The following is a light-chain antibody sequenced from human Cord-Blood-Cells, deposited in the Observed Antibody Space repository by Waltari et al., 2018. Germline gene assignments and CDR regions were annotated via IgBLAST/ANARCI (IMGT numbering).Light chain of an antibody. V-gene: IGLV3-19*01. J-gene: IGLJ3*02. CDR2: GKN. CDR3: NSRDSSGNHWV. CDR1: SLRSYY. Sequence: SSELTQDPAVSVALGQTVRITCQGDSLRSYYASWYQQKPGQAPIIVIYGKNNRPPGIPDRFSGSSSGNTASLTITGAQAEDEADYYCNSRDSSGNHWVFGGGTKLTVL.